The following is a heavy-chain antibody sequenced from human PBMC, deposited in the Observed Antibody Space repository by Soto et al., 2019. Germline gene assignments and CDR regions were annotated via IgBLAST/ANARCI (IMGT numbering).Heavy chain of an antibody. Sequence: PSETLSLTCTVSGDSVSSGSYYWGWIRQPPGKGLEWIGSIYYSESTYHNPSLKSRVTISVDTSKNQFSLNLSSVTAADTAVYYCARQADKQQLFFYYYYYFMDVWGKGTTVTVSS. CDR3: ARQADKQQLFFYYYYYFMDV. CDR1: GDSVSSGSYY. CDR2: IYYSEST. D-gene: IGHD6-13*01. V-gene: IGHV4-39*01. J-gene: IGHJ6*03.